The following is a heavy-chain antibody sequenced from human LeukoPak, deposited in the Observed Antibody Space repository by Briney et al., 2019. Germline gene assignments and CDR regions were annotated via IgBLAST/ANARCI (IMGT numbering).Heavy chain of an antibody. Sequence: GGSLRLSCAASGFTSNNYNMNWVRQAPGKGLEWVSSISSSSNYIYSADSVKGRFPIYRDNAKNSLYLQMNSLRSEDTAVYYCARYAGYCSSTSCYSRNFDSWGQGTLVTVSS. V-gene: IGHV3-21*01. CDR3: ARYAGYCSSTSCYSRNFDS. D-gene: IGHD2-2*01. J-gene: IGHJ4*02. CDR1: GFTSNNYN. CDR2: ISSSSNYI.